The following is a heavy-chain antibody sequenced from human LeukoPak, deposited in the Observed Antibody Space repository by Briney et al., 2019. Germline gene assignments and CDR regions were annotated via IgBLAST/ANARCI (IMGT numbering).Heavy chain of an antibody. D-gene: IGHD5-12*01. V-gene: IGHV3-7*04. CDR3: ARVGYSGYDLGY. Sequence: PGGSLRLSCAASGFTFSGYWMTWVRQAPGKGLEWVANINQGVSVKSYVDSVKGRFTISRDNARNSLYLQMNSLRADDTAVYFCARVGYSGYDLGYWGQGTLVTVSS. J-gene: IGHJ4*02. CDR2: INQGVSVK. CDR1: GFTFSGYW.